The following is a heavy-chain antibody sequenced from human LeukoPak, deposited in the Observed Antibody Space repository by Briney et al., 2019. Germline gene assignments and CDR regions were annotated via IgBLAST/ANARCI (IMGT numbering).Heavy chain of an antibody. Sequence: SETLSLTCAVSGYSISSGYYWGWIRQPPGKGLEWIGSINHSGSTYYNPSLKSRVTISVDTSKNQFSLKLSSVTAADTAVYYCARRGNDAFDIWGQGTMVTVSS. V-gene: IGHV4-38-2*01. CDR2: INHSGST. D-gene: IGHD6-25*01. CDR3: ARRGNDAFDI. J-gene: IGHJ3*02. CDR1: GYSISSGYY.